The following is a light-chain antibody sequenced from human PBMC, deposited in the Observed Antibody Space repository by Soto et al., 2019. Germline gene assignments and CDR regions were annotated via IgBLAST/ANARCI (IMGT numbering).Light chain of an antibody. V-gene: IGKV1-6*01. CDR1: QGIRND. CDR3: LQDYNYPGR. J-gene: IGKJ1*01. Sequence: AIQMTQSPSSLSASVGDRVTITCRASQGIRNDLGWYQQKPGKAPKLLIYAASSLQSGVPSRFSGSGSGTDFTLTISSLQREDVATYDSLQDYNYPGRFGQGTNVDIK. CDR2: AAS.